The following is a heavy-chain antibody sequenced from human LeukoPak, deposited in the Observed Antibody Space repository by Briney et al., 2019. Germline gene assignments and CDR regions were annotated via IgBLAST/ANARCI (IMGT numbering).Heavy chain of an antibody. V-gene: IGHV1-69*13. CDR3: AILRAFYYYYGMDV. CDR1: GGTFSSYA. CDR2: IIPIFGTA. J-gene: IGHJ6*02. Sequence: ASVKVSCKASGGTFSSYAISWVRQAPGQGLEWMGGIIPIFGTANYAQKFQGRVTITADESTSTAYMELSSLRSEDTAVYYCAILRAFYYYYGMDVWGQGTTVTVSS.